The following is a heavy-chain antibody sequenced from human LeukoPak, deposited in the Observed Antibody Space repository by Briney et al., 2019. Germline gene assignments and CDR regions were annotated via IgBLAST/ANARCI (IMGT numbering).Heavy chain of an antibody. CDR3: AKDRIRDHYDTIPSYYFDS. CDR2: ISGSGGST. D-gene: IGHD3-22*01. V-gene: IGHV3-23*01. J-gene: IGHJ4*02. CDR1: GFTFSSYA. Sequence: GGSLRLSCAASGFTFSSYAMSWVRQAPGKGLEWVSAISGSGGSTYYADSVKGRFTISRDNSKNTLYLQMNSLRAEDTAVYYCAKDRIRDHYDTIPSYYFDSWGQGSQVTVSS.